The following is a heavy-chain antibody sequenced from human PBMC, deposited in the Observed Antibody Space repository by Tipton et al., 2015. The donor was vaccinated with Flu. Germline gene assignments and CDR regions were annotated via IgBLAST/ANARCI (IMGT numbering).Heavy chain of an antibody. CDR1: GSSLSYSW. CDR2: VNPDGSAT. D-gene: IGHD3-22*01. J-gene: IGHJ4*02. Sequence: SLRLSCAASGSSLSYSWVHWVRQAPGKGLVWVSQVNPDGSATAYADSVKGRFTISRDNAKDTLYLQMNGLRVEDTAVYYCVRDYYRTFDYWGQGTLVTVSS. CDR3: VRDYYRTFDY. V-gene: IGHV3-74*01.